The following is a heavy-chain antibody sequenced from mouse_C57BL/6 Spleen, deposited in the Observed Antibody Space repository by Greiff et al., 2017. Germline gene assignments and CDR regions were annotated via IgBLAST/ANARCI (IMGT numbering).Heavy chain of an antibody. CDR1: GYAFTNYL. CDR3: ARKDNYYGSSKPSYAMDY. D-gene: IGHD1-1*01. Sequence: VQLQQSGAELVRPGTSVKVSCKASGYAFTNYLIEWVKKRPGQGLEWIGVINPGSGGTNYNEKFKGKATLTADKSSSTAYMKLSSLTSEDSAVYFCARKDNYYGSSKPSYAMDYWGQGTSVTVSS. V-gene: IGHV1-54*01. J-gene: IGHJ4*01. CDR2: INPGSGGT.